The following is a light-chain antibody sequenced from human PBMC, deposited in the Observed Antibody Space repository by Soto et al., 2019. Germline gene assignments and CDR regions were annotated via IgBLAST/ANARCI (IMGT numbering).Light chain of an antibody. CDR3: VQFAHFPRT. Sequence: DIVLTQTPLSSPVTLGQPASISCRSSQSLVYSYGNTYLSWLQQRPGQPPRLLIYQVSNRFSGVPDRFSDSGAGTDFTLKISRVEAEDVGVYYCVQFAHFPRTFGQGTKVEIK. CDR2: QVS. CDR1: QSLVYSYGNTY. V-gene: IGKV2-24*01. J-gene: IGKJ1*01.